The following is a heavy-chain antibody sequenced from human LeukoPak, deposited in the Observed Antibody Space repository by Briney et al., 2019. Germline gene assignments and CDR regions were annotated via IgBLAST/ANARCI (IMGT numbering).Heavy chain of an antibody. D-gene: IGHD4-11*01. CDR1: GGSVSTYY. CDR2: FSYTGST. J-gene: IGHJ5*02. V-gene: IGHV4-59*02. Sequence: SETLSLTCSVSGGSVSTYYWSWIRQPPGKGLEWIGYFSYTGSTNYNPSLKSRVTISVDTSKNQFSLKLSSVTAADTAVYYCARTYSNYVGWFDPWGQGTLVTVSS. CDR3: ARTYSNYVGWFDP.